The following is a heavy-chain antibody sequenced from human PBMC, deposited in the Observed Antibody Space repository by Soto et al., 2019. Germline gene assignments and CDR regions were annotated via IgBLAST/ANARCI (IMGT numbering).Heavy chain of an antibody. CDR3: ATGGGYYSDY. V-gene: IGHV1-18*01. J-gene: IGHJ4*02. D-gene: IGHD5-12*01. Sequence: QVQLVQSGAEVKTPGASVKVACKASSYTFSDYGITWVRQAPGQGLEWMGWISVYNGNTNYAQRLRGRVTMTTDTATSTDYMELRSMRSDYTAVYYCATGGGYYSDYWGQGTLVTVAS. CDR2: ISVYNGNT. CDR1: SYTFSDYG.